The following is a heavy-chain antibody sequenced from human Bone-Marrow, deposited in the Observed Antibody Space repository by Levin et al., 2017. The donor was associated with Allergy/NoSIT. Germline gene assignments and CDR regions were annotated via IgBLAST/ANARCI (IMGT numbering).Heavy chain of an antibody. V-gene: IGHV1-46*01. CDR2: IDPSGVST. D-gene: IGHD1/OR15-1a*01. CDR1: GYTFTSYY. CDR3: ARALARETTIWDYDYGLDV. Sequence: GESLKISCKASGYTFTSYYIHWVRQAPGQGLEWMGIIDPSGVSTNYAQKFQGRVTMTRDTSTSTVYMDLRSLRSDDTAVYYCARALARETTIWDYDYGLDVWGQGTTVSVSS. J-gene: IGHJ6*02.